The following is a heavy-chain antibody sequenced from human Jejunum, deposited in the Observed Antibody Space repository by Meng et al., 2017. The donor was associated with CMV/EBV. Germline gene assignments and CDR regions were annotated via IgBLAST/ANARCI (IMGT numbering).Heavy chain of an antibody. CDR1: GLTVGSAW. V-gene: IGHV3-15*01. Sequence: AAGLTVGSAWMTWVRQAPGEGLEWIGRIKSKSDGGTTDYAAPVKGRFTISRDDSKNTLYLQMNNLRSEDTAVYYCAPDIVLIPLVRQWGQGILVTVSS. CDR3: APDIVLIPLVRQ. D-gene: IGHD3-16*02. J-gene: IGHJ4*02. CDR2: IKSKSDGGTT.